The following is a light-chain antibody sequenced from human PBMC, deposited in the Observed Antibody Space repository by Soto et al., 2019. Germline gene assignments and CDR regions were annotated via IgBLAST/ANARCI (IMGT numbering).Light chain of an antibody. Sequence: DVEMTQSPLSLPVTLGQPASISCRSSQSLVYSDGNTYLNWFQQRPGQSPRRLFYKVSNRDSGVAERFSGSGSGPDFTLQISRVEAEDVGGSYCIQCTHGPASISFGTGTRLEI. J-gene: IGKJ5*01. V-gene: IGKV2-30*01. CDR3: IQCTHGPASIS. CDR2: KVS. CDR1: QSLVYSDGNTY.